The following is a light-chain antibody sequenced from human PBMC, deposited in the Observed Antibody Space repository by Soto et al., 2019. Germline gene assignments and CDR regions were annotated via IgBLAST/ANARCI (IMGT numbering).Light chain of an antibody. J-gene: IGKJ5*01. V-gene: IGKV1D-12*01. CDR1: QVISSW. CDR2: AAS. CDR3: QQVSNFPPIT. Sequence: ARQVISSWLAWNQQKPGKAPKLLIFAASTLRRGVSSRVCGSVSRTDFTLTISSLQPEDFATYYCQQVSNFPPITFGQGTRLEI.